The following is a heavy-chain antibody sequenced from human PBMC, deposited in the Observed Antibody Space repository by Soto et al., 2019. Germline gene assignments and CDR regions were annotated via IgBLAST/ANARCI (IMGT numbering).Heavy chain of an antibody. CDR2: ISAAGDP. J-gene: IGHJ6*02. CDR1: GFNFRNYD. CDR3: ARTDRAFYGVDV. V-gene: IGHV3-13*05. Sequence: EVQLVESGGGLVQPGGSLRLSCEASGFNFRNYDMHWVRQGTGKGLEWVSGISAAGDPDYADSVEGRFTIYRENAQNSFFLQMNSLRVGDTAVYYCARTDRAFYGVDVWGQGTTVIVSS.